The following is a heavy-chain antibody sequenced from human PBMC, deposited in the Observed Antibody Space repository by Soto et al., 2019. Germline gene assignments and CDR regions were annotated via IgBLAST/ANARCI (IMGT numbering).Heavy chain of an antibody. D-gene: IGHD2-8*01. CDR2: IYYSGST. CDR1: GGSISSGGYY. V-gene: IGHV4-31*03. CDR3: VRRPHRVIDR. Sequence: SETLSLTCTVSGGSISSGGYYWSWIRQHPGKGLEWIGYIYYSGSTYYNPSLKSRLNMSVDTSKNQFSLKMSSVTAADTSVYYCVRRPHRVIDRWGQGILVTGSS. J-gene: IGHJ5*02.